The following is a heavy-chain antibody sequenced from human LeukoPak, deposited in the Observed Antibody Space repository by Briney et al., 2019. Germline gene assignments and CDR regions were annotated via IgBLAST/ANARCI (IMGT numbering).Heavy chain of an antibody. CDR3: ARGSPYYYGSGSYSGWFDP. CDR1: GGSISSGSYC. J-gene: IGHJ5*02. V-gene: IGHV4-61*02. Sequence: SETLSLTCTVSGGSISSGSYCWSWIRQPAGKGLEWIGRIYTSGSTNYNPSLKSRVTISVDTSKNQFSLKLSSVTAADTAVYYCARGSPYYYGSGSYSGWFDPWGQGTLVTVSS. CDR2: IYTSGST. D-gene: IGHD3-10*01.